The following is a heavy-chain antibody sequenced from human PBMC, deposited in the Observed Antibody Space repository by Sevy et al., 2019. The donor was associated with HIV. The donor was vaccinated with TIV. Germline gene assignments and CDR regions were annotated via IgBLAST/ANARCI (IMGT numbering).Heavy chain of an antibody. Sequence: GGSLRLSCAASGFTFSSYRMNWVRQAPGKGLEWVSSVSSSSSFIYYADSVKGRFTNSRDNAKNSLYLQMNSLRAEDTAVYYCVRDPADGWYFDLWGRRTLVTVSS. J-gene: IGHJ2*01. CDR2: VSSSSSFI. CDR1: GFTFSSYR. CDR3: VRDPADGWYFDL. V-gene: IGHV3-21*01.